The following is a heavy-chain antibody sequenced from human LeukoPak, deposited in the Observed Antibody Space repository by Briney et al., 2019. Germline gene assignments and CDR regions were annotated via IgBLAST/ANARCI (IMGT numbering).Heavy chain of an antibody. V-gene: IGHV4-39*01. CDR2: IYYSGST. J-gene: IGHJ4*02. CDR1: GGSISSSSYY. CDR3: ARPSYYDILTGYTKGY. Sequence: SETLSLTCTVSGGSISSSSYYWGWIRQTPGTGLEWIGSIYYSGSTYYNPSLKSRVTISVDTSKNQFSLKLSSVTAADTAVYYCARPSYYDILTGYTKGYWGQGTLVTVSS. D-gene: IGHD3-9*01.